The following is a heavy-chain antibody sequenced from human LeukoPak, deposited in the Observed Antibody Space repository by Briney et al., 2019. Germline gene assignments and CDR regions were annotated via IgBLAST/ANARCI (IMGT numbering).Heavy chain of an antibody. CDR2: MKGKTVGGTT. Sequence: PGGSLRLSCAASGFTFSNAWMTWVRQFPGPGLEWVGRMKGKTVGGTTDYVAPVKGIFTISRDDSTNMLYLQTNSLKVEDTAVYYCTADPPGMSTSTGIDHWGQGTLVTVSS. CDR1: GFTFSNAW. J-gene: IGHJ4*02. CDR3: TADPPGMSTSTGIDH. V-gene: IGHV3-15*05. D-gene: IGHD2-2*01.